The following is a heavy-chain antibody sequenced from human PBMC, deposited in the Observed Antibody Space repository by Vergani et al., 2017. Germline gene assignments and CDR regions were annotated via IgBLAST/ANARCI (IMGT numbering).Heavy chain of an antibody. Sequence: EVQLSESGGGLVQPGGSLRLSCAASGFTFSSYAMTWVRQAPGKGLEWVSAIRGSGGSTYYADSVKGRFTISRDNSKNTLYLQLNSLRAEDTAVYYCAANDFWSGFNDYYMDVWGKGTTVTVSS. CDR3: AANDFWSGFNDYYMDV. CDR1: GFTFSSYA. CDR2: IRGSGGST. J-gene: IGHJ6*03. D-gene: IGHD3-3*01. V-gene: IGHV3-23*01.